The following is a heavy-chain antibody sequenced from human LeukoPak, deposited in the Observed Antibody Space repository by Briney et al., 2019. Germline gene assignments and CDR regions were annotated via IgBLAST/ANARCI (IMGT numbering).Heavy chain of an antibody. V-gene: IGHV4-4*07. CDR1: GGSISSYY. CDR3: ARDVVLMVYATTRVDYFDY. Sequence: SETLSLTCTVSGGSISSYYWSWIRQPAGKGLEWIGRIYTSGSTNYNPPLKSRVTMSVDTSKNQFSLKLSSVTAADTAVYYCARDVVLMVYATTRVDYFDYWGQGTLVTVSS. D-gene: IGHD2-8*01. J-gene: IGHJ4*02. CDR2: IYTSGST.